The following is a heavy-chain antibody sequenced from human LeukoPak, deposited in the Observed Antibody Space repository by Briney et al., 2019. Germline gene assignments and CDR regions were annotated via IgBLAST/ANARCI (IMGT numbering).Heavy chain of an antibody. CDR3: AGGLQWLAHDC. V-gene: IGHV4-59*08. J-gene: IGHJ4*02. Sequence: SETLSLTCTVSGDSISSLHWSWIRQPPGKRLEWIGSTYNSGTANYNPSLKSRVAISVDTSKNQLSLKLSSVTAADTAMYYCAGGLQWLAHDCWGQGTLVTVSS. CDR2: TYNSGTA. D-gene: IGHD6-19*01. CDR1: GDSISSLH.